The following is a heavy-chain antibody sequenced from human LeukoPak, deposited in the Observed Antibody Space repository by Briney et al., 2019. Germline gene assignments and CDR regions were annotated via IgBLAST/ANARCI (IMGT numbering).Heavy chain of an antibody. D-gene: IGHD1-7*01. CDR2: ISGSGGST. Sequence: QSGGSLRLSCAASGFTFSSYAMSWVRQAPGKGLEWVSAISGSGGSTYYADSVKGRFTISRDNSKNTLYLHMNSLRAEDTAVYYCAKAPKLELSGDFDYWGQGTLVTVSS. CDR3: AKAPKLELSGDFDY. J-gene: IGHJ4*02. CDR1: GFTFSSYA. V-gene: IGHV3-23*01.